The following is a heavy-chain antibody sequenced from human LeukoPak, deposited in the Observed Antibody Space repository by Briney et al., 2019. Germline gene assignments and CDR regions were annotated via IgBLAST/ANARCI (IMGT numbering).Heavy chain of an antibody. J-gene: IGHJ4*02. V-gene: IGHV1-24*01. D-gene: IGHD2-15*01. CDR3: ATGIESVAGATTVFDY. Sequence: ASVKVSCKVSGDTLSELSMHWMRQAPGKGPEWMGGFDPAHDETIYAQKFQGRVTMTEDTSTGTAYMELSSLRSEDTAVYYCATGIESVAGATTVFDYWGQGTLVTVSS. CDR1: GDTLSELS. CDR2: FDPAHDET.